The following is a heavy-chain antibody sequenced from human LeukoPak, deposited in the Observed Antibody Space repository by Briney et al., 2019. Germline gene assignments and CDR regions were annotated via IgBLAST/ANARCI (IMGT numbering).Heavy chain of an antibody. CDR3: ARERPYYGSGSYFDY. CDR2: INPSGGST. CDR1: GYTFTSYY. Sequence: GASVKVSCKASGYTFTSYYMHWVRQAPGQGLEWMGIINPSGGSTSYAQKFQGRVTMTRDTSTSTVYMELSSLRSEDTAVYYCARERPYYGSGSYFDYWGQGTLVTVSS. D-gene: IGHD3-10*01. J-gene: IGHJ4*02. V-gene: IGHV1-46*01.